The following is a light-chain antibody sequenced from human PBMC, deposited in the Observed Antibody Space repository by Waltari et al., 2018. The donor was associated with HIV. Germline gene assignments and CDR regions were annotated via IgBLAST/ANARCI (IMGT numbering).Light chain of an antibody. Sequence: EIVLTQSPATLSVSPGETATLSCTADDSIGINLAWYQHRPGQAPRLLIYDSSTRATGVPPRFSGSGSGTDFSLTISSLQPEDYAVYYCQQRSSWPPGLFGQGTRL. V-gene: IGKV3-11*01. CDR3: QQRSSWPPGL. CDR2: DSS. J-gene: IGKJ5*01. CDR1: DSIGIN.